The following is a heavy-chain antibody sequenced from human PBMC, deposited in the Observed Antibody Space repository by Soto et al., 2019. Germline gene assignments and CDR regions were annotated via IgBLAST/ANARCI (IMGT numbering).Heavy chain of an antibody. CDR1: GFTFSDYW. CDR2: IKQDGSEK. V-gene: IGHV3-7*01. CDR3: ARKGRYCRGGSCYPTAFDI. J-gene: IGHJ3*02. D-gene: IGHD2-15*01. Sequence: GGSLRLSCAASGFTFSDYWMSWVRQAPGKGLEWVAKIKQDGSEKHYVDSVKGRFTISRDNAENSLHLQMNSLRAEDTAVYYCARKGRYCRGGSCYPTAFDIWGQGTMVTVSS.